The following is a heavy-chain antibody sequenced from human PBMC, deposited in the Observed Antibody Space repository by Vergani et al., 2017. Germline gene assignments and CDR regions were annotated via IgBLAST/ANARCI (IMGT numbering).Heavy chain of an antibody. D-gene: IGHD7-27*01. CDR1: GFTFSSYW. J-gene: IGHJ3*02. CDR2: INSDGSSK. Sequence: EVQLVESGGGLVQPGGSLRLSCAASGFTFSSYWMHWVRQAPGKGLVWVSRINSDGSSKSYADSVKGRFTISRDNAKNTLYLQMNSLRAEDTAVYYCARVAGDRDAFDIWGQGTMVTVSS. V-gene: IGHV3-74*01. CDR3: ARVAGDRDAFDI.